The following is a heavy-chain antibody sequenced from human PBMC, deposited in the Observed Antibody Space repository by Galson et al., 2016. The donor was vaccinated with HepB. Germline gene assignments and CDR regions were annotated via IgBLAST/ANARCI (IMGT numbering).Heavy chain of an antibody. CDR3: AKDGGQQVVRWERLKKVHYYYAMDV. CDR2: ISSSGSTI. D-gene: IGHD6-13*01. J-gene: IGHJ6*02. CDR1: GFTFSSYS. V-gene: IGHV3-48*02. Sequence: SLRLFCAASGFTFSSYSMNWVRQAPGKGLEWVSYISSSGSTIYYADSVKGRFTISRDIAKNSLYLQMNSLRDEDTAMYYCAKDGGQQVVRWERLKKVHYYYAMDVWGQGTTVTVSS.